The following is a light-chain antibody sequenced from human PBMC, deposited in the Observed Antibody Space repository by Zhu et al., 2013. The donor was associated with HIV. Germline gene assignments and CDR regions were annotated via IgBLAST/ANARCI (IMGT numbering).Light chain of an antibody. CDR1: QDITAW. J-gene: IGKJ4*01. CDR2: AAS. V-gene: IGKV1-12*01. Sequence: DIQMTQSPSSVSASVGDRVTITCRASQDITAWLAWYQHKPGEAPKLLIYAASSLQSGVPSRFSGSGSGTDLTLTISSLQPEDFATYYCQQANTFPLTFGGGTKVDMK. CDR3: QQANTFPLT.